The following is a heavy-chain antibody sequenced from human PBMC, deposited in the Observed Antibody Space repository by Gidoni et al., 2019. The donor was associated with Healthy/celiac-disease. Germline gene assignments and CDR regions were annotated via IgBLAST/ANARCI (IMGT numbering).Heavy chain of an antibody. CDR2: INHSGST. CDR1: GGSFSGYY. D-gene: IGHD3-16*02. Sequence: QVQLQQWGAGLSKPSETLSLTCAVYGGSFSGYYWSWIRPPPGKGLEWIGEINHSGSTNYTPSLKSRVTISVDTSKNQFSLKLSSVTAADTAVYYCARDPIVYGWFDPWGQGTLVTVSS. V-gene: IGHV4-34*01. CDR3: ARDPIVYGWFDP. J-gene: IGHJ5*02.